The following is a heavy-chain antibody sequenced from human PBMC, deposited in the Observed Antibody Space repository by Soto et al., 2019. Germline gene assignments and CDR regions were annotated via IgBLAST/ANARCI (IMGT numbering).Heavy chain of an antibody. J-gene: IGHJ5*02. CDR1: GFTFDDYA. CDR3: AKDIMMVRGVIPT. D-gene: IGHD3-10*01. V-gene: IGHV3-9*01. Sequence: GGSLRLSCAASGFTFDDYAMHWVRQAPGKGLEWVSGISWNSGSIGYADSVKGRFTISRDNAKNSLYLQMNSLRAEDTALYYCAKDIMMVRGVIPTWGQGTLVTVSS. CDR2: ISWNSGSI.